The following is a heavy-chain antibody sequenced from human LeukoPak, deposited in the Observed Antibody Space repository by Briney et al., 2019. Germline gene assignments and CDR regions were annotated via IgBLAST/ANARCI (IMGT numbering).Heavy chain of an antibody. CDR2: INPNSGGT. Sequence: ASVKVSCKASGYTLTGYYMHWVRQAPGQGLEWMGWINPNSGGTNYAQKFQGRVTMTRDTSISTAYMELSRLRSDDTAVYYCARDVSRDGYNSLPDYWGQGTLVTVSS. V-gene: IGHV1-2*02. D-gene: IGHD5-24*01. CDR3: ARDVSRDGYNSLPDY. CDR1: GYTLTGYY. J-gene: IGHJ4*02.